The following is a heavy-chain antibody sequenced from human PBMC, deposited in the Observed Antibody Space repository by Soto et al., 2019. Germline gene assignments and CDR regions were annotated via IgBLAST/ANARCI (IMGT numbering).Heavy chain of an antibody. D-gene: IGHD6-19*01. CDR2: IYYSGST. V-gene: IGHV4-59*01. J-gene: IGHJ3*02. Sequence: SETLPLTCTVSGCSIRSYYWSWIRQPPGTGLEWIGYIYYSGSTNYNPSLKSRVTISVDTSKNQFSLKLSSVTAADTAVYYCAREEAVAGVQEGVDSWGQGTLVTVSS. CDR3: AREEAVAGVQEGVDS. CDR1: GCSIRSYY.